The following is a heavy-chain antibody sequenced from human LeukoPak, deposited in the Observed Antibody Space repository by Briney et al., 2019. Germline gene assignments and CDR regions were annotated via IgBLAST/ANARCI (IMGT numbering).Heavy chain of an antibody. CDR3: ARDLEKSSSWYPKSPPEH. CDR2: ISYDGSNK. V-gene: IGHV3-30*04. D-gene: IGHD6-13*01. J-gene: IGHJ4*02. CDR1: GFTFNSYA. Sequence: GGSLRLSCAASGFTFNSYAMHWVRQAPGKGLEWVALISYDGSNKYYADSVKGRFTNSRDNSKKTLYLQMNSLRAEDTALYYCARDLEKSSSWYPKSPPEHWGQGTLVTVSS.